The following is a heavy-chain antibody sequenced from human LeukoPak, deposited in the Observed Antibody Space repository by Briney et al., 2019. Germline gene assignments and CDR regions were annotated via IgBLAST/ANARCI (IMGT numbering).Heavy chain of an antibody. CDR3: ARAIYSSGFS. CDR1: GGSFSGYY. Sequence: PSETLSLTCAVYGGSFSGYYWSWIRQPPGKGLEWIGEINHSGSTNYNPSLKSRVTISVDTTNNQFSLKLSSVTAADTAVYYCARAIYSSGFSWGQGTLVTVSS. D-gene: IGHD6-19*01. CDR2: INHSGST. J-gene: IGHJ5*02. V-gene: IGHV4-34*01.